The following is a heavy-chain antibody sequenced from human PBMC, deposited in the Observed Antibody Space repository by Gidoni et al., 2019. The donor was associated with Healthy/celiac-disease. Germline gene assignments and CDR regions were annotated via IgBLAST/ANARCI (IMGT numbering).Heavy chain of an antibody. CDR3: TRLGAPFDY. V-gene: IGHV3-73*02. CDR1: GFTFSGSA. Sequence: EVQLVASGGGLVQPGGSLKLSCAASGFTFSGSAMHWVRQASGKGLEWVGRIRSKANSYATAYAASVKGRFTISRDDSKNTAYLQMNSLKTEDTAVYYCTRLGAPFDYWGQGTLVTVSS. CDR2: IRSKANSYAT. J-gene: IGHJ4*02.